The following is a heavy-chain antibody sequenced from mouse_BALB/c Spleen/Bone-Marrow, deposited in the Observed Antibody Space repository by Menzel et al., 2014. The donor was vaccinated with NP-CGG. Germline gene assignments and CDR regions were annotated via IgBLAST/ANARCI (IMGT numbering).Heavy chain of an antibody. CDR2: IYYSGTI. V-gene: IGHV3-5*02. CDR1: GISITTGNYR. J-gene: IGHJ3*01. CDR3: ALGSWFAY. Sequence: DVQLVESGPGLVKPSQTVSLTCTVTGISITTGNYRWSWIRQFPGNKLEWIGYIYYSGTITYNPSLTSRTTITRDTSKNQFFLEMNSLTAEDTAAYYCALGSWFAYWGQGTLVTVSA.